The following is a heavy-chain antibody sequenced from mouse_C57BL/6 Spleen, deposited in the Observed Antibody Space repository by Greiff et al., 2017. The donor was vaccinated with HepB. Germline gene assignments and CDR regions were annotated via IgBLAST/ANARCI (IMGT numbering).Heavy chain of an antibody. D-gene: IGHD2-2*01. CDR3: ARLSTMVTYWYFDV. CDR2: INYDGSST. V-gene: IGHV5-16*01. CDR1: GFTFSDYY. J-gene: IGHJ1*03. Sequence: EVMLVESEGGLVQPGSSMKLSCTASGFTFSDYYMAWVRQVPEKGLEWVANINYDGSSTYYLDSLKSRFIISRDNAKNILYLQMSSLKSEDTATYYCARLSTMVTYWYFDVWGTGTTVTVSS.